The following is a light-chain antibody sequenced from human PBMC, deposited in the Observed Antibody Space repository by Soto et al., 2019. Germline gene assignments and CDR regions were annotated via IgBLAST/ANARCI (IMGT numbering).Light chain of an antibody. J-gene: IGKJ5*01. Sequence: EIVMTQSPATLSVSPGERATLSCRASQSVGSNLAWYQQKPGQAPRLLIYGASTSATGIPARFSGGGSGTEFTLTISSLQSEDFAVYYCQHYDNWSTFGHGTRLEIK. V-gene: IGKV3-15*01. CDR2: GAS. CDR3: QHYDNWST. CDR1: QSVGSN.